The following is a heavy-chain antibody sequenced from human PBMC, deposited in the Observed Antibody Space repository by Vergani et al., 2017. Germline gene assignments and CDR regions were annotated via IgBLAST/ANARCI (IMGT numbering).Heavy chain of an antibody. CDR2: ISYDGSNK. Sequence: QVQLVESGGGLVKPGGSLRLSCAASGFTFSDYYMSWIRQAPGKGLEWVAVISYDGSNKYYADSVKGRFTISRDNSKNTLYLQMNSLRAEDTAVYYCAKGAQVVLMVYATMPMDVWGKGTTVTVSS. J-gene: IGHJ6*03. V-gene: IGHV3-30*18. CDR1: GFTFSDYY. CDR3: AKGAQVVLMVYATMPMDV. D-gene: IGHD2-8*01.